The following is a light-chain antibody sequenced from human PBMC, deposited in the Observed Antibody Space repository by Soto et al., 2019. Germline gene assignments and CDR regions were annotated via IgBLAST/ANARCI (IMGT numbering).Light chain of an antibody. CDR2: DVS. CDR3: SSYTSSSSYV. CDR1: SSDVGGYNY. J-gene: IGLJ1*01. V-gene: IGLV2-14*01. Sequence: QSVLTQPASVSGSPGQSITISCTGTSSDVGGYNYVSWYQRHPGKAPKLMIYDVSNRPSGVSNRFSGSKSGNTASLTISELQAEDEADYYCSSYTSSSSYVFGTGTKVTV.